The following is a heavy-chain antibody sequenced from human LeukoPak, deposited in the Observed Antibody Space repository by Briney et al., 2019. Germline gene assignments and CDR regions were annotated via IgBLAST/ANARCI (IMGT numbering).Heavy chain of an antibody. CDR2: INPNSGGT. CDR1: GYTFTGYY. Sequence: ASVKVSCKASGYTFTGYYMHRVRQARGQGREGMGWINPNSGGTNYAQKFQGRVTMTRDTSISTAYMELSSLRSEDTAVYYCATTALYGSGSYPWYWGQGTLVTVSS. J-gene: IGHJ4*02. V-gene: IGHV1-2*02. D-gene: IGHD3-10*01. CDR3: ATTALYGSGSYPWY.